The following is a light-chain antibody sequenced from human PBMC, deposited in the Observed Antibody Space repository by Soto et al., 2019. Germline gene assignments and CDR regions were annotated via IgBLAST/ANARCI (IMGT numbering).Light chain of an antibody. CDR3: QQYNNWPIT. J-gene: IGKJ5*01. Sequence: ETVVTQSPATLSLSPGARATLSFRASESVSNSLAWYQHKPGQAPRLLIYNASNRATGIPARFSGSGSGTEFTLTISSLQSEDFAVYYCQQYNNWPITFGQGTRLEI. CDR1: ESVSNS. V-gene: IGKV3D-15*01. CDR2: NAS.